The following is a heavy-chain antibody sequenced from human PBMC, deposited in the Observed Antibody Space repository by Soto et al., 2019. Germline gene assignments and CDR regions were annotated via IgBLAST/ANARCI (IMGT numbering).Heavy chain of an antibody. Sequence: QVQLVQSGAAVKKPGSSVKVSCKASGGTLSSYAISWVRQAPGQGLEWMGGIIPIFGTANYAQKFQGRVTITADESTSTAYMELSSLRSEDTAVYYCASKPGPPNYYYYGMDVWGQGTTFTVSS. J-gene: IGHJ6*02. CDR1: GGTLSSYA. V-gene: IGHV1-69*12. CDR2: IIPIFGTA. CDR3: ASKPGPPNYYYYGMDV.